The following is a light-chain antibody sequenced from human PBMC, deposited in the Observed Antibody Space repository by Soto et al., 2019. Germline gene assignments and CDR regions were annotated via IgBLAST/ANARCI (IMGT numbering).Light chain of an antibody. J-gene: IGKJ4*01. CDR1: QAISSY. V-gene: IGKV1-9*01. CDR2: AAS. Sequence: DIQLTQSPSFLSASVGDRVTITCRASQAISSYLAWYQQKPGKAPKVLISAASTVQSGVPSRFSGSGSATEFTLTISSLQPEDCATYYCQQLISYPLNFGGGTKVEIK. CDR3: QQLISYPLN.